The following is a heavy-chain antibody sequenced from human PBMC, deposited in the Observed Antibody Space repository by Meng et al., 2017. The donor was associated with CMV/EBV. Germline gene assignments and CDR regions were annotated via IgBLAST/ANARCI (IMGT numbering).Heavy chain of an antibody. J-gene: IGHJ6*02. V-gene: IGHV4-61*01. Sequence: SETLSLTCTVSGSSVSSGSYYWSWIRQPPGKGLEWIGYIYYSGSTNYNPSLKSRVTISVDTSKNQFSLKLSSVTAADTAVYYCARGGINHRVVVVPAAIWGGGYGMDVWGQGTTVTVSS. CDR2: IYYSGST. CDR3: ARGGINHRVVVVPAAIWGGGYGMDV. D-gene: IGHD2-2*01. CDR1: GSSVSSGSYY.